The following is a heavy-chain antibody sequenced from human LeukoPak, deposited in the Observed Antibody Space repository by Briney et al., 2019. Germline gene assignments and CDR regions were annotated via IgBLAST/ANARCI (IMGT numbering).Heavy chain of an antibody. D-gene: IGHD5-24*01. CDR1: GYSFTSYW. CDR3: ARHGTRWLPHEGDAFDI. CDR2: IYPGDSDT. V-gene: IGHV5-51*01. Sequence: GESLKISCMGSGYSFTSYWIGWVRQMPGKGLEWMGIIYPGDSDTRYSPSFQGQVTISADKSISTAYLQWSSLKASDTAMYYCARHGTRWLPHEGDAFDIWGQGTMVTVSS. J-gene: IGHJ3*02.